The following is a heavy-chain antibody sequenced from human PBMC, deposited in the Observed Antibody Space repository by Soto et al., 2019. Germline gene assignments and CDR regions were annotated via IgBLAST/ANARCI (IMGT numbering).Heavy chain of an antibody. J-gene: IGHJ4*02. D-gene: IGHD2-2*02. Sequence: GASVKVSCKASGYTFSSYAIHWVRQAPGQRPEWMGWINTGNGNTKYSENFQGRATITKDTSASTAYMELSSLGSDDTAVYFCARAGDDCSTARCYIIFYWGQGTQVTVSS. CDR2: INTGNGNT. V-gene: IGHV1-3*04. CDR1: GYTFSSYA. CDR3: ARAGDDCSTARCYIIFY.